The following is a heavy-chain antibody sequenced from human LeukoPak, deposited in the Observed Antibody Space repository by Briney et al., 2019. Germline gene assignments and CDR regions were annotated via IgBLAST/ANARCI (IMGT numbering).Heavy chain of an antibody. CDR2: IYSGGST. V-gene: IGHV3-53*01. D-gene: IGHD5-18*01. CDR3: ARDLPGELCSDGYVSNSL. CDR1: GFTVSSNY. J-gene: IGHJ4*02. Sequence: GGSLRLSCAASGFTVSSNYMSWVRQAPGKGLEWVSVIYSGGSTYYADSVKGRFTISRDNSKNTLYLQMNSLRAEDTAVYYCARDLPGELCSDGYVSNSLWGQGTLVTVSS.